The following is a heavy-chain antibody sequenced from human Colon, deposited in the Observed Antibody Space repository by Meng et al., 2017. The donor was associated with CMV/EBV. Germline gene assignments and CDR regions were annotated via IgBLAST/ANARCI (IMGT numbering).Heavy chain of an antibody. Sequence: GESLKISCEVSGFNFSTYGMHWVRQAPGKGLEWVSFIRYDGRNKYYAASVKGRFTIFRDNSKNTLYLQMNSLRAEDTAIYYCAKDALDYYGSGSNFDCWGQGTLVTVSS. J-gene: IGHJ4*02. D-gene: IGHD3-10*01. CDR3: AKDALDYYGSGSNFDC. CDR2: IRYDGRNK. CDR1: GFNFSTYG. V-gene: IGHV3-30*02.